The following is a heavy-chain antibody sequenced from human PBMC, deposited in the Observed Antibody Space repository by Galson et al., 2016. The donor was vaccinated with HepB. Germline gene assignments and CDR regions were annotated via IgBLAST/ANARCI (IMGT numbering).Heavy chain of an antibody. CDR3: GQDILPGGMDV. CDR1: GFSLDRYA. Sequence: SLRLSCAASGFSLDRYAMHWVRLVPGKGLEWVSGISLDTDGIGYADSVKGRFIVSRDKARNSVYLQMKSLRTEDSALYYCGQDILPGGMDVWGHGTRVTVAS. D-gene: IGHD3-3*01. CDR2: ISLDTDGI. V-gene: IGHV3-9*01. J-gene: IGHJ6*02.